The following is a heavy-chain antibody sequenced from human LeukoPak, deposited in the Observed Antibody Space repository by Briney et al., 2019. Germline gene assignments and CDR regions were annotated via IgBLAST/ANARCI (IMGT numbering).Heavy chain of an antibody. CDR2: IIPIFGTA. Sequence: ASVKVSGKASGGTFSSYAISWVRQAPGQGLEWMGGIIPIFGTANYAQKFQGGVTITADESTSTAYMELSSLRSEDTAVYYCAREKYSGYDSLCFDYWGQGTLVTVSS. CDR1: GGTFSSYA. V-gene: IGHV1-69*13. J-gene: IGHJ4*02. D-gene: IGHD5-12*01. CDR3: AREKYSGYDSLCFDY.